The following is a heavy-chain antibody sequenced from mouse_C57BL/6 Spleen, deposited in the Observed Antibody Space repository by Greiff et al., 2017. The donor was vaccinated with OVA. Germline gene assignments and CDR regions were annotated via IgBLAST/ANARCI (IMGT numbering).Heavy chain of an antibody. CDR3: TRWEGLDYFDY. CDR2: IDPETGGT. CDR1: GYTFTDYE. J-gene: IGHJ2*01. D-gene: IGHD2-2*01. V-gene: IGHV1-15*01. Sequence: QVHVKQSGAELVRPGASVTLSCKASGYTFTDYEMHWVKQTPVHGLEWIGAIDPETGGTAYNQKFKGKAILTADKSSSTAYMELRSLTSEDSAVYYCTRWEGLDYFDYWGQGTTLTVSS.